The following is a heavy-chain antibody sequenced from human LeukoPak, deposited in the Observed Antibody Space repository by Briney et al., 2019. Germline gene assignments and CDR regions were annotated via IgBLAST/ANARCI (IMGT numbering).Heavy chain of an antibody. Sequence: GGSLRLSCAASRFTFSNAWMSWVRQAPGKGLEWVGRIKSKTDGGTTDYAAPVKGRFTISRDDSKNTLYLQMNSLKTEDTAVYYCTYSSSWYDNYFDYWGQGTLVTVSS. V-gene: IGHV3-15*01. D-gene: IGHD6-13*01. J-gene: IGHJ4*02. CDR2: IKSKTDGGTT. CDR3: TYSSSWYDNYFDY. CDR1: RFTFSNAW.